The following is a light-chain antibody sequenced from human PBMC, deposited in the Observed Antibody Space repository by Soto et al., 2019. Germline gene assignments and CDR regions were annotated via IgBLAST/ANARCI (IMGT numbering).Light chain of an antibody. V-gene: IGKV1-9*01. CDR3: QQLNSYPLT. J-gene: IGKJ4*01. CDR1: QGISNY. Sequence: DIQLTQSPSFLPASVGDRVTITCRASQGISNYLVWYQQKPGKAPGLLMYAASTLQRGVSSRFSGSGSGTEFTLTISNLQPEDFATYYCQQLNSYPLTFGGGTKVEIK. CDR2: AAS.